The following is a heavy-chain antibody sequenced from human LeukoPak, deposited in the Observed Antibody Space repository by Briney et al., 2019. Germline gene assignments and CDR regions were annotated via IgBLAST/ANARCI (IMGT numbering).Heavy chain of an antibody. CDR1: GFTFSSYS. CDR3: AREGVDPSWYFDY. CDR2: ISSSSSYI. J-gene: IGHJ4*02. D-gene: IGHD2-15*01. V-gene: IGHV3-21*01. Sequence: PGGSLRLSCAASGFTFSSYSRNWVRQAPGKGLEWVSSISSSSSYIYYADSVKGRFTISRDNAENSLYLQMNSLRAEDTAVYYCAREGVDPSWYFDYWGQGTLVTVSS.